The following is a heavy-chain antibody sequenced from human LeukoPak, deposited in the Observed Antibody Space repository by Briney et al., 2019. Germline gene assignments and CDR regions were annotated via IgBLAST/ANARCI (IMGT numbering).Heavy chain of an antibody. Sequence: HACSQRHSCVDSRFIYLSCWLSRVSKAPGKGLEWVANIKQDGSEKYYVDSVKGRFTISRDNAKNSLYLQMNSLRAEDTAVYYCATDSSSAYWGQGTRVSVSS. CDR1: RFIYLSCW. D-gene: IGHD3-22*01. J-gene: IGHJ4*02. V-gene: IGHV3-7*01. CDR2: IKQDGSEK. CDR3: ATDSSSAY.